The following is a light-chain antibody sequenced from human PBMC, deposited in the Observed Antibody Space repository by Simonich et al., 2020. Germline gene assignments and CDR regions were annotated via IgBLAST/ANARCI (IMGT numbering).Light chain of an antibody. V-gene: IGLV2-14*03. CDR1: NSHVGGYNY. CDR2: DVS. CDR3: SSYTSSSTLV. Sequence: QSALTQPASVSGSPGQSITISCTGTNSHVGGYNYVSWYQQHPGKAPKLMIYDVSNRPSGVSNRFSGSKSGNTASLTISGIQAEDEADYYCSSYTSSSTLVFGGGTKLTVL. J-gene: IGLJ2*01.